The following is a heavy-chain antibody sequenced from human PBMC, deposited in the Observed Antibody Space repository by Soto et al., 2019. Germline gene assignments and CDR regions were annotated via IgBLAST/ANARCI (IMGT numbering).Heavy chain of an antibody. CDR1: GYTFSTYA. CDR2: IDGGNGHT. J-gene: IGHJ6*02. V-gene: IGHV1-3*01. Sequence: ASVKVSCKASGYTFSTYALHWVRQAPGQGLEWMGWIDGGNGHTRYSQKFKDRVTISRDTPASTAYMELSGLRSEDTAVYYCARGKGMEENYYYYGMDVWGQGTTVTVSS. D-gene: IGHD1-1*01. CDR3: ARGKGMEENYYYYGMDV.